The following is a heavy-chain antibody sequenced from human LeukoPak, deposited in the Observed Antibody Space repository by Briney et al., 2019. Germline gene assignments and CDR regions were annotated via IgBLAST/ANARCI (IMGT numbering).Heavy chain of an antibody. J-gene: IGHJ4*02. CDR2: ISGSGGST. V-gene: IGHV3-23*01. CDR1: GFTFSSYA. D-gene: IGHD6-13*01. CDR3: AGVLVRGNAPY. Sequence: GGSLRLSCAASGFTFSSYAMSWVRQAPGKGLEWVSAISGSGGSTYYADSVKGRFTISRDNSKNTLYLQMNSLRAEDTAVYYCAGVLVRGNAPYWGQGTLVTVSS.